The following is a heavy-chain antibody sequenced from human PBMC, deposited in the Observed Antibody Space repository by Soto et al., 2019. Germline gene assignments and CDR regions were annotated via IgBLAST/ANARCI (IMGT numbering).Heavy chain of an antibody. CDR2: ISAYNGNT. V-gene: IGHV1-18*04. CDR3: ARDRDYYGSGSPTVGWFDS. CDR1: GYTFTSYG. J-gene: IGHJ5*01. Sequence: ASVKVSCKASGYTFTSYGISWVRQAPGQGLEWMGWISAYNGNTNYAQKLQGRVTMTTDTSTSTAYMELRSLRSDDTAVYYCARDRDYYGSGSPTVGWFDSWGQGTLVTVSS. D-gene: IGHD3-10*01.